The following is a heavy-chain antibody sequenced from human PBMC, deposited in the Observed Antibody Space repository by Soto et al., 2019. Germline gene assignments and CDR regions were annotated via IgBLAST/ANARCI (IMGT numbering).Heavy chain of an antibody. D-gene: IGHD2-2*01. CDR3: ANTSNPYRGYYCYGMDV. CDR2: IIPILGIA. J-gene: IGHJ6*02. CDR1: GGTFSSYT. V-gene: IGHV1-69*02. Sequence: SVKVSCKASGGTFSSYTISWVRQAPGQGLEWMGRIIPILGIANYAQKFQGRVTITADKSTSTAYMELSSLRSEDTAVYYCANTSNPYRGYYCYGMDVWGQGTTVTVSS.